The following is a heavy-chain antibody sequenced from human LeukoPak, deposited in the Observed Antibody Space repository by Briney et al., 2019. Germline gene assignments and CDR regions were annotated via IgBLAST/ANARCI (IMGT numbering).Heavy chain of an antibody. CDR3: AREDCSGSSCSSDAFDI. CDR1: GGTFSSYA. J-gene: IGHJ3*02. D-gene: IGHD2-15*01. V-gene: IGHV1-69*13. CDR2: IIPIFGTA. Sequence: ASVKVSCKASGGTFSSYAISWVRQAPGQGLEWMGGIIPIFGTANYAQKFQGRVTITADESTSTAYMELSSLRSEDTAVYYCAREDCSGSSCSSDAFDIWGQGTMVTVSS.